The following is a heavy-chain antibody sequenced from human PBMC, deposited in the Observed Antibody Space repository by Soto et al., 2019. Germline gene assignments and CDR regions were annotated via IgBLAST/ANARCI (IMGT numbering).Heavy chain of an antibody. V-gene: IGHV1-2*04. CDR3: ATSRASIAVAGETEHYFDY. CDR2: INPNSGGT. CDR1: GYTFTDFY. D-gene: IGHD6-19*01. J-gene: IGHJ4*02. Sequence: QVQLVQSGAEVKKPGASVKVSCKASGYTFTDFYIHWVRQAPGQGLEWMGWINPNSGGTNSVQKFLGWVTMTRDTAISTASMELSSLRPDDTAVYYCATSRASIAVAGETEHYFDYWGQGTLVTVSS.